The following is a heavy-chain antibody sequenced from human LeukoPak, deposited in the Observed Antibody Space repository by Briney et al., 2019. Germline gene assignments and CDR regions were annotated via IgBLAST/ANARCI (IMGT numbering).Heavy chain of an antibody. CDR1: GFTFRDYW. D-gene: IGHD4-23*01. Sequence: PGGSLRLSCAASGFTFRDYWMHWVRQAPGKGLVWVSRLNSVGTSASYADSVKGRFTISRDNSKNTLYLQMNSLRAEDTAVYYCARAKDGYGGNFDYWGQGTLVTVSS. CDR2: LNSVGTSA. V-gene: IGHV3-74*01. J-gene: IGHJ4*02. CDR3: ARAKDGYGGNFDY.